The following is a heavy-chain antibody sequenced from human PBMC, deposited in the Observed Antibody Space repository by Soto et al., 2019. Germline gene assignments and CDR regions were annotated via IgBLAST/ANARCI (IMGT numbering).Heavy chain of an antibody. Sequence: SETLSLTCAVSSGSISSSNWWSWVRQPPGKGLEWIGEIYHSGSTNYNPSLKSRVTISVDKSKNQFSLKLSSVTAADTAVYYCARQVIAARLAWFDPWGQGTLVTVSS. D-gene: IGHD6-6*01. CDR3: ARQVIAARLAWFDP. CDR2: IYHSGST. J-gene: IGHJ5*02. V-gene: IGHV4-4*02. CDR1: SGSISSSNW.